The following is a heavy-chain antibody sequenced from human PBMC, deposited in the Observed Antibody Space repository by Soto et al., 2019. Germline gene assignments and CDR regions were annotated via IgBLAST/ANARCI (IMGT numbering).Heavy chain of an antibody. V-gene: IGHV2-5*01. CDR3: ADRRLGDTSPDYNGLDV. CDR2: VHWNDDK. J-gene: IGHJ6*02. D-gene: IGHD3-3*01. Sequence: QITLTEAGPTLVKPTQPLTLTCTFSGFSLSTTVEGVFWIRQPPGKAPEWLALVHWNDDKRYSPSLRPRLTIRKDTSRNQVVLSLTNLHPVDTGTYYCADRRLGDTSPDYNGLDVWGQGTTVSVSS. CDR1: GFSLSTTVEG.